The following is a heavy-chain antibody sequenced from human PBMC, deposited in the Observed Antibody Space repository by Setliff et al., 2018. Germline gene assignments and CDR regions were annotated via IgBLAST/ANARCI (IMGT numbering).Heavy chain of an antibody. CDR2: IYHSGST. J-gene: IGHJ4*02. Sequence: SETLSLTCAVSGYSISSGYYWGRIRQPPGKGLEWIGSIYHSGSTYYNPSLKSRVTISVDTSKNQFSLKLSSVTAADTAVYYCARDHGRITMVRGVLWGQGTLVTVSS. CDR1: GYSISSGYY. D-gene: IGHD3-10*01. V-gene: IGHV4-38-2*02. CDR3: ARDHGRITMVRGVL.